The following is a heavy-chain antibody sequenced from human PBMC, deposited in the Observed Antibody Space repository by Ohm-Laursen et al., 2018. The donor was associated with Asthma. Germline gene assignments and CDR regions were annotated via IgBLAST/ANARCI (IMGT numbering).Heavy chain of an antibody. J-gene: IGHJ4*02. Sequence: GSSVKVSCKFSGYTLTELSMHWVRQAPGKGLEWMGGFDPEDGETIYAQEFQGRVTMTEDTSTDTAYMELSSLRSEDTAVYYCATAEHGWAAVAGLWGQGTLVTVSS. CDR3: ATAEHGWAAVAGL. CDR1: GYTLTELS. CDR2: FDPEDGET. V-gene: IGHV1-24*01. D-gene: IGHD6-19*01.